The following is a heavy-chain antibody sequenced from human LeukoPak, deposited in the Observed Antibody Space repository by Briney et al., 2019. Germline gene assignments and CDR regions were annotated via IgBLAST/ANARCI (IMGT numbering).Heavy chain of an antibody. CDR3: ARAPPNPLYYYDSSGRVDN. CDR2: IKQDGSEK. Sequence: GGSLRLSCAASGFTFNNYGMHWVRQAPGKGLEWVANIKQDGSEKYYVDSVKGRFTISRDNAKNSLYLQMNSLRAEDTAVYYCARAPPNPLYYYDSSGRVDNWGQGTLVTVSS. J-gene: IGHJ4*02. CDR1: GFTFNNYG. V-gene: IGHV3-7*01. D-gene: IGHD3-22*01.